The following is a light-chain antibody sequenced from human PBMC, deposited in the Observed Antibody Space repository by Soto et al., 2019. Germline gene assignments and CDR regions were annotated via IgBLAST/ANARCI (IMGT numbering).Light chain of an antibody. J-gene: IGKJ1*01. Sequence: IQMTHSPSTLSGSVGCRGTITFLASQTISSWLAWYQQKPGKAPKLLIYKASTLKSGVPSRFSGSGSGTEFTLTISSLQPDDFATYYCQHYNSYSEAFGQGTKVDIK. V-gene: IGKV1-5*03. CDR1: QTISSW. CDR3: QHYNSYSEA. CDR2: KAS.